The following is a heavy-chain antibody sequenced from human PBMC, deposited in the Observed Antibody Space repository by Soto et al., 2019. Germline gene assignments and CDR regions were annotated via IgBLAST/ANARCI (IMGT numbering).Heavy chain of an antibody. V-gene: IGHV4-31*03. CDR3: AREDGSGSPNWFDP. Sequence: SETLSLTCTVSGGSISSGGYYWSWIRQHPGKGLEWIGYIYYSGSTYYNPSLKSRVTISVDTSKNQFSLKLSSVTAADTAVYYCAREDGSGSPNWFDPWGQGTLVTVTS. CDR1: GGSISSGGYY. J-gene: IGHJ5*02. CDR2: IYYSGST. D-gene: IGHD3-10*01.